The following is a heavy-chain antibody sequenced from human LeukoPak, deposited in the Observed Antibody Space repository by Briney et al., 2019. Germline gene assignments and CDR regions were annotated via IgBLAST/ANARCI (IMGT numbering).Heavy chain of an antibody. J-gene: IGHJ5*02. V-gene: IGHV1-8*01. D-gene: IGHD5-24*01. CDR2: MNPNSGNT. CDR3: ARGGMATIRNWFDP. CDR1: GYTFTSYD. Sequence: GASVTVSCTASGYTFTSYDINWVRQAPGQGLEWMGWMNPNSGNTGYAQKFQGRVTITRNTSISTAYMELSSLRSEDTAVYYCARGGMATIRNWFDPWGQGTLVTVSS.